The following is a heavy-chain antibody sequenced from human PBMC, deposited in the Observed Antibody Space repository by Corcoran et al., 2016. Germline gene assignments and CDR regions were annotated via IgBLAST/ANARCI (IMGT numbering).Heavy chain of an antibody. CDR2: IREDGSEG. CDR3: ARGHYGDYK. J-gene: IGHJ4*02. Sequence: EVQLVESGGDLVQSGGSLRLSCAASGFTFNSYWMGWVRQAPGKGLEWVASIREDGSEGNCVDSVKGRFTISRDNAKNSLYLQMNSLRVEDTAVYYCARGHYGDYKWGQGTRVTVSS. CDR1: GFTFNSYW. D-gene: IGHD4-17*01. V-gene: IGHV3-7*02.